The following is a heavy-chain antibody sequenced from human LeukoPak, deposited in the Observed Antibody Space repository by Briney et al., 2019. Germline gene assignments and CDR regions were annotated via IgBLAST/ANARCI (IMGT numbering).Heavy chain of an antibody. CDR3: ARGGGSYLYYFDY. J-gene: IGHJ4*02. CDR2: INPNSGGT. V-gene: IGHV1-2*02. Sequence: ASVKVSCKASGYTFTGYYMHWVRQAPGQGLEWMGWINPNSGGTNYAQEFQGRVTMTRDTSISTAYMELSRLRSDDTAVYYCARGGGSYLYYFDYWGQGTLVTVSS. CDR1: GYTFTGYY. D-gene: IGHD1-26*01.